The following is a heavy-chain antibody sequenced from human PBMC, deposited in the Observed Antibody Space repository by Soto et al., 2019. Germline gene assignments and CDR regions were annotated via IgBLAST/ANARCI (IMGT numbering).Heavy chain of an antibody. D-gene: IGHD3-10*01. CDR2: INRLRHRN. V-gene: IGHV3-21*01. J-gene: IGHJ4*02. CDR1: GFNFNLYS. Sequence: KRGGSLRLCSAGSGFNFNLYSMNGVRQTPGGGLECVSSINRLRHRNYPGHSVQGRITVSRGNSTHSVYPQTDSLTAQDMAIYYCASVGAYFGEFDSFDYSGQCSPVTVS. CDR3: ASVGAYFGEFDSFDY.